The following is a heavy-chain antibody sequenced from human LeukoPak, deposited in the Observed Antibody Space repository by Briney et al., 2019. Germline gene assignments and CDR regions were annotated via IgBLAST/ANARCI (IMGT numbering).Heavy chain of an antibody. CDR2: IYYSVST. D-gene: IGHD6-13*01. Sequence: PSETLSLTCTVPGGSISSYFWSWIRQPPGKGLEWIGYIYYSVSTNYNPSPTSRATISVHTSKNQFSLMLSSMTAAATAVYYCTRGGYSRRWPLGMAGWGQRTTVTASS. V-gene: IGHV4-59*01. J-gene: IGHJ6*02. CDR1: GGSISSYF. CDR3: TRGGYSRRWPLGMAG.